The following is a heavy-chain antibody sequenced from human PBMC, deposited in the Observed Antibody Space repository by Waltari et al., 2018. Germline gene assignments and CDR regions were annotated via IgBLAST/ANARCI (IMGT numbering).Heavy chain of an antibody. CDR3: ALPVEHTSPPLDY. CDR1: WFTLSSHW. D-gene: IGHD2-2*01. V-gene: IGHV3-74*01. CDR2: IKSDGGST. J-gene: IGHJ4*02. Sequence: DVQLVESGGGLVQPGGSLRLSCAATWFTLSSHWRQWVRQAPGKGLVWVSRIKSDGGSTSYADFVKGRFTISRDSAKNTMYLEMNSLRVDDTAVYYCALPVEHTSPPLDYWGQGTLVTVSS.